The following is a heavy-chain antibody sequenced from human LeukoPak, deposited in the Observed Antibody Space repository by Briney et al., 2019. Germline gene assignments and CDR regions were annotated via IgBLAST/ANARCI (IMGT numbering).Heavy chain of an antibody. D-gene: IGHD2-21*01. CDR2: IYYSGST. CDR1: GASVSSGSYY. Sequence: PSETLSLTCTVSGASVSSGSYYWSWIRQPPGKGLEWIGYIYYSGSTNYNPSLESRVTISVDTSKNQFSLKLSSVTAADTAVYYCARDYSQIAPGDYYYYYGMDVWGQGTTVTVSS. J-gene: IGHJ6*02. CDR3: ARDYSQIAPGDYYYYYGMDV. V-gene: IGHV4-61*01.